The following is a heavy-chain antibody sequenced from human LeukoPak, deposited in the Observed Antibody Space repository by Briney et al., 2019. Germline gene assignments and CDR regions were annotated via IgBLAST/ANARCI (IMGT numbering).Heavy chain of an antibody. CDR2: IYYSGST. CDR1: GGSISSSSYY. D-gene: IGHD5-12*01. V-gene: IGHV4-39*07. J-gene: IGHJ4*02. CDR3: ARTMVATRGAFDY. Sequence: PSETLSLTCTVSGGSISSSSYYWGWIRQPPGKGLEWIGSIYYSGSTYYNPSLKSRVTISVDTSKNQFSLKLSSVTAADTAVYYCARTMVATRGAFDYWGQGTLVTVSS.